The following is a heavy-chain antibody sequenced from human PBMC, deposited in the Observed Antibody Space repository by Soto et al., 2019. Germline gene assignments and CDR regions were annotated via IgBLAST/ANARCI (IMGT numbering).Heavy chain of an antibody. CDR1: GFTFSSYA. CDR2: ISYDGSNK. V-gene: IGHV3-30-3*01. D-gene: IGHD5-12*01. J-gene: IGHJ4*02. Sequence: QVQLVASGGGVVQPGRSLRLSCAASGFTFSSYAMHWVRQAPGKGLEWVAVISYDGSNKYYADSVKGRFTISRDNSKTTLDLQMNSLRAEDTAVYYCARDGVRGGYNGAYFDYWGQGTLVTVSS. CDR3: ARDGVRGGYNGAYFDY.